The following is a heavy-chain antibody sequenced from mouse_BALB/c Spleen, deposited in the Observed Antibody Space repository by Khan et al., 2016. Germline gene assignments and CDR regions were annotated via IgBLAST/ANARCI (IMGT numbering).Heavy chain of an antibody. CDR3: ARVEYGFDY. CDR2: INSNGGST. V-gene: IGHV5-6-3*01. Sequence: EVELVESGGGLVQPGGSLKLSCAASGFTFSSYGMSWVRQTPDKRLELVATINSNGGSTYYPDSVKGRFTISRDKATNTPYLQMHSLKSADTAMYYCARVEYGFDYWGQGTTLTVSS. CDR1: GFTFSSYG. D-gene: IGHD2-10*02. J-gene: IGHJ2*01.